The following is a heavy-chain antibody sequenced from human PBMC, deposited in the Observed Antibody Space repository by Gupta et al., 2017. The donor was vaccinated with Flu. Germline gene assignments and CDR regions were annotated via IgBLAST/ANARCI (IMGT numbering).Heavy chain of an antibody. CDR1: GGSISSGGYY. CDR2: IYYSGST. D-gene: IGHD6-6*01. Sequence: QVQLQESGPGLVKPSQTLSLTCTVSGGSISSGGYYWSWIRQHPGKGLEWIGYIYYSGSTYYNPSLKSRVTISVDTSKNQFSLKLSSVTAADTAVYYCARGVGSSSESRYWYFDLWGRGNLVTVSS. J-gene: IGHJ2*01. CDR3: ARGVGSSSESRYWYFDL. V-gene: IGHV4-31*03.